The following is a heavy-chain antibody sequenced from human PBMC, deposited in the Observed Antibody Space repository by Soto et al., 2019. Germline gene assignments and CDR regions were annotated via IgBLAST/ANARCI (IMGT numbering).Heavy chain of an antibody. CDR2: INHSGST. J-gene: IGHJ6*02. V-gene: IGHV4-34*01. Sequence: AETLASTFAVYGGSFRGYYWRWIRQPPGKVLDLIGEINHSGSTNYNPSLKSRVTISVDTSKNQFSLKLSSVTAADTAGYYCARGEIVVVPGAETTYDYYGMEVGGQGTTVTVSS. CDR1: GGSFRGYY. CDR3: ARGEIVVVPGAETTYDYYGMEV. D-gene: IGHD2-2*01.